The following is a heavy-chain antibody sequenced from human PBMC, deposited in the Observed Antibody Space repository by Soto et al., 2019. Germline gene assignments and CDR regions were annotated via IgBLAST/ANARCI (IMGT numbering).Heavy chain of an antibody. V-gene: IGHV1-69*13. Sequence: ASVKVSCKASGGTFSSYAISWVRQAPGQGLEWMGGIIPIFGTANYAQKFQGRVTITADESTSTAYMELSSLRSEDTAVYYCARGLRGVIINYYYYGMDVWGQGTTVTVSS. CDR1: GGTFSSYA. CDR3: ARGLRGVIINYYYYGMDV. CDR2: IIPIFGTA. J-gene: IGHJ6*02. D-gene: IGHD3-10*01.